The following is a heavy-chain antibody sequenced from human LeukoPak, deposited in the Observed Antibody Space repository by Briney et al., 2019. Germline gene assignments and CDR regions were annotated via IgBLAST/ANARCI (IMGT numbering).Heavy chain of an antibody. Sequence: SETLSLTCTVSGGSISSYYWSWIRQPPGKGLEWIGYIYYSGSTNYNPSLKSRVTISVDTSKNQFSLKLSSVTAADTAVYYCASRDYWGQGTLVTVSS. CDR2: IYYSGST. CDR1: GGSISSYY. D-gene: IGHD5-24*01. CDR3: ASRDY. V-gene: IGHV4-59*12. J-gene: IGHJ4*02.